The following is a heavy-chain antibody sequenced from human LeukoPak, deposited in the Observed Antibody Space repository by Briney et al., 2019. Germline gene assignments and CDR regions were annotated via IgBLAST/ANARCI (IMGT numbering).Heavy chain of an antibody. CDR1: GGSISSGSYY. V-gene: IGHV4-61*02. D-gene: IGHD3-22*01. J-gene: IGHJ3*02. Sequence: KPSQTLSLTCTVSGGSISSGSYYWSWIRQPAGKGLEWIGRIYTSGSTNYNPSLKSRVTISVDTSKNQFSLKLSSVTAADTAVYYCARMWEDYYDRSDIWGQGTMVTVSS. CDR2: IYTSGST. CDR3: ARMWEDYYDRSDI.